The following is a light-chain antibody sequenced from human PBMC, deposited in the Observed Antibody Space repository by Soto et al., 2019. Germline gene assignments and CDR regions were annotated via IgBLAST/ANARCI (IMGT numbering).Light chain of an antibody. CDR2: SAS. CDR3: QQYNFYPFT. Sequence: DVQMTQSLSSLSASVGDRVTLTCRASQDISIYLAWFQQKPGKAPKSLLYSASNLQSGVPSRFSGSGSGTDFTLTISSLQPEDFATYYCQQYNFYPFTFGGGTNVEIQ. CDR1: QDISIY. J-gene: IGKJ4*01. V-gene: IGKV1-16*01.